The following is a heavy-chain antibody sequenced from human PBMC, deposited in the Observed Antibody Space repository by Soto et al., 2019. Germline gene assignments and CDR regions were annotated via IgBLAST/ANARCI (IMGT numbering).Heavy chain of an antibody. D-gene: IGHD6-13*01. CDR1: GFTFSSYA. Sequence: GGSLRLSCAASGFTFSSYAMSWVRQAPGKGLEWVSAISGSGGSTYYADSVKGRFTISRDNSKNTLYLQMNSLRAEDTAVYYCAKPGIAAAVYTIYYFDYWGQGTLVTVSS. CDR2: ISGSGGST. J-gene: IGHJ4*02. CDR3: AKPGIAAAVYTIYYFDY. V-gene: IGHV3-23*01.